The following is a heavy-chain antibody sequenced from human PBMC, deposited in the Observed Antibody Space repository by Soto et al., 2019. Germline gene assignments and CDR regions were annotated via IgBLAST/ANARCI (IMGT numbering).Heavy chain of an antibody. Sequence: EVQLVESGGGLVQPGGSLRLSCAASGFTFNNFWMHWVRQVPGKGLVWISRINNDGSSRSYADSVKGRFTISRDNAKNTLFLQMSRLRVEDTAVYYCARGVAENTGAWFRGQGILFTVSS. V-gene: IGHV3-74*01. CDR1: GFTFNNFW. J-gene: IGHJ4*02. CDR3: ARGVAENTGAWF. CDR2: INNDGSSR. D-gene: IGHD1-26*01.